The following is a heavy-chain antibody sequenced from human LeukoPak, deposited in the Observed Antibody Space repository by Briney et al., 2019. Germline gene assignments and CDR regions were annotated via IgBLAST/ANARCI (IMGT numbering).Heavy chain of an antibody. Sequence: GGSLRLSCAASGFTFSDYYMSWIRQAPGKGLEWVSSISSSSSDTKYADSVKGRFTISRDNAKKSLYLQMNSMSAEDTAVYYCARDDGLDVFDVWGQGTAVTVSS. V-gene: IGHV3-11*05. CDR3: ARDDGLDVFDV. J-gene: IGHJ3*01. CDR1: GFTFSDYY. CDR2: ISSSSSDT. D-gene: IGHD2-8*01.